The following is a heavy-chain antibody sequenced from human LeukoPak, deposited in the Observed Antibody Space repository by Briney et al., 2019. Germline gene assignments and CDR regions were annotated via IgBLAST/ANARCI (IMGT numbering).Heavy chain of an antibody. CDR3: ATGRTTVTTPLDY. Sequence: AAVQVSCKVSGYTLPELYMLWVRQDPGNGLEWVGGFDPENGETIYEQKFKGKVTMTEDTSTDTAYMELSSLRSEDTAVYYCATGRTTVTTPLDYWGQGTLVTVSS. CDR2: FDPENGET. CDR1: GYTLPELY. V-gene: IGHV1-24*01. D-gene: IGHD4-17*01. J-gene: IGHJ4*02.